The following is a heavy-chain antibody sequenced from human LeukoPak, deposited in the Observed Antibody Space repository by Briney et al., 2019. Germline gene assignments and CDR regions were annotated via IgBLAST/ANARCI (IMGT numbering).Heavy chain of an antibody. CDR2: INPSGGST. D-gene: IGHD2-2*01. V-gene: IGHV1-46*01. CDR3: ARDQRPKYQLHYYYGMDV. CDR1: GYTFTSYY. Sequence: GASVKVSCKASGYTFTSYYMHWVRQAPGQGLEWMGIINPSGGSTSYAQKFQGRVTMTRDTSTSTVYMELSSLRSEDTAVYYCARDQRPKYQLHYYYGMDVWGKGTTVTVSS. J-gene: IGHJ6*04.